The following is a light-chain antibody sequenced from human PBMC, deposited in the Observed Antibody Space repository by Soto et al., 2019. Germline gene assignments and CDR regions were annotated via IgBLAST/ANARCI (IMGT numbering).Light chain of an antibody. V-gene: IGKV3-20*01. Sequence: EIVLTQSPGTLSLSPGDRATLSCRASQTISSTYLAWYQQKPGQAPRLLIYDASSRATGIPDRFSGGGSGTDFTLTISRLEPEDFAVYYCQQFSSYPLTFGGGTKV. CDR3: QQFSSYPLT. CDR2: DAS. CDR1: QTISSTY. J-gene: IGKJ4*01.